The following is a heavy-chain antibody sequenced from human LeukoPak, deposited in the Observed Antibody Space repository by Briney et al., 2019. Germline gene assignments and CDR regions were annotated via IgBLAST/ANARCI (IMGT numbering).Heavy chain of an antibody. D-gene: IGHD5-12*01. CDR1: GFTFSSYG. CDR2: IYSGGDT. V-gene: IGHV3-53*01. Sequence: GGSLRLSCAASGFTFSSYGMHWVRQAPGKGLEWVSVIYSGGDTFYADSVKGRFTISRDNSKNTLYLQMNSLRAEDTAVYYCATYSGSDTVLYFDYWGQGALVTVSS. CDR3: ATYSGSDTVLYFDY. J-gene: IGHJ4*02.